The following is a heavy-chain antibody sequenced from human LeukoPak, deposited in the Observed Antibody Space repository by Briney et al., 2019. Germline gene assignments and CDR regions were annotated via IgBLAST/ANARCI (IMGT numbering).Heavy chain of an antibody. CDR1: EFTFNSYG. J-gene: IGHJ4*02. CDR3: AKPYYYGSGANYFDY. V-gene: IGHV3-30*18. D-gene: IGHD3-10*01. CDR2: ISNDGNSK. Sequence: PGRSLRLSCAASEFTFNSYGMHWVRQAPGKGLEWVAVISNDGNSKYYADSVKGRFTISRDNSKNTLFLQMNSLRAEDTAVYYCAKPYYYGSGANYFDYWGQGTLVTVSS.